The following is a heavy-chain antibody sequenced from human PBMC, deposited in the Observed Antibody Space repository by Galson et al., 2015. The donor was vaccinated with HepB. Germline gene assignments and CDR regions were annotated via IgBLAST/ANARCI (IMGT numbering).Heavy chain of an antibody. CDR2: IDPSDSYT. J-gene: IGHJ4*02. Sequence: QSGAEVKKPGESLRISCTGSGYSFTSYWISWVRQMPRKGLEWMGRIDPSDSYTNYSPSFQGHVTISADKSISTADLQWRGLKAWETDMDYGGRGCTIFGVVSRYYVDYWGQGTRVTVSS. D-gene: IGHD3-3*01. CDR3: GRGCTIFGVVSRYYVDY. CDR1: GYSFTSYW. V-gene: IGHV5-10-1*01.